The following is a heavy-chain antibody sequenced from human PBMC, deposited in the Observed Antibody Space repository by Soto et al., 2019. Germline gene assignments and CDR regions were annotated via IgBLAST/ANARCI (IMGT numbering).Heavy chain of an antibody. CDR3: ARRSSGWYVDY. Sequence: EVQLLESGGGLVQPGGSLRLSCAASGFTFSSYAMSWVRQAPGKGLEWVSAISGSGGSKYYADSVKGRFTISRDNSKNKLYLKMNSLRAEDTAVYYCARRSSGWYVDYWGQGDLVTVSS. V-gene: IGHV3-23*01. CDR1: GFTFSSYA. D-gene: IGHD6-19*01. CDR2: ISGSGGSK. J-gene: IGHJ4*02.